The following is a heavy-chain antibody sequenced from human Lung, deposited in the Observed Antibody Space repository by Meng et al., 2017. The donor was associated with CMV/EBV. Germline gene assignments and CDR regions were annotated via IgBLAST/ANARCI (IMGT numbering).Heavy chain of an antibody. Sequence: GGSLRLSCAASGFTFNSYAMNWVRQAPGKGLEWVSYISETSSYIYYADSVKGRFTISRDNANNSLYLQMSSLRAEDTALYYCVRDWKYSWGQGTLVTFSS. CDR3: VRDWKYS. CDR1: GFTFNSYA. J-gene: IGHJ4*02. CDR2: ISETSSYI. V-gene: IGHV3-21*01. D-gene: IGHD1-1*01.